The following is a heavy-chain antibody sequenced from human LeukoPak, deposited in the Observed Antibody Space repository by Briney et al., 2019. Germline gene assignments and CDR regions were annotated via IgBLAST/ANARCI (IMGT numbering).Heavy chain of an antibody. CDR3: ARVVGATPY. Sequence: PSETLSLTCAVYGGSFSGYYWSWIRQPPGKGLEWIGEINHSGSTNYNPSLKSRVTISVDTSKNQFSLKLSSVTAADTAVYYCARVVGATPYWGQGTLATVSS. J-gene: IGHJ4*02. V-gene: IGHV4-34*01. CDR2: INHSGST. D-gene: IGHD1-26*01. CDR1: GGSFSGYY.